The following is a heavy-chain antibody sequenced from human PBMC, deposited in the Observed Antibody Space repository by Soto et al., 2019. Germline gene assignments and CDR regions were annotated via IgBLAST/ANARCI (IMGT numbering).Heavy chain of an antibody. V-gene: IGHV6-1*01. Sequence: KQSQTLSLTCAISGDSVSSNSAAWNWIRQSPSRGLEWLGRTYYRSKWYNDYAVSVKSRITINPDTSKNQFSLQLNSVTPEDTAVYYCARVSAYYDILSPKYYYYGMDVWGQGTTVTVSS. D-gene: IGHD3-9*01. J-gene: IGHJ6*02. CDR3: ARVSAYYDILSPKYYYYGMDV. CDR1: GDSVSSNSAA. CDR2: TYYRSKWYN.